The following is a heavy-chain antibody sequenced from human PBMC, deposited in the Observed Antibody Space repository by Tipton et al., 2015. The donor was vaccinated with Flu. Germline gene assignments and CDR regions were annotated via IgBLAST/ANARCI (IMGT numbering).Heavy chain of an antibody. V-gene: IGHV3-30*03. CDR2: ISYDGSNK. Sequence: SLRLSCAASGFTFSSYGMQWVRQAPGKGLEWVAVISYDGSNKYYADSVKGRFTISRDNSKNTLYLQMNSLRAEDTAVYYCAHNWNYGGTDYWGQGTLVTVSS. J-gene: IGHJ4*02. D-gene: IGHD1-7*01. CDR1: GFTFSSYG. CDR3: AHNWNYGGTDY.